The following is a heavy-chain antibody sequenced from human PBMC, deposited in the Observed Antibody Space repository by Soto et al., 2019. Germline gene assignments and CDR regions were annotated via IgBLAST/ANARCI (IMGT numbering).Heavy chain of an antibody. CDR3: AKESKGGSLGYCSDGNCYGNYFDY. Sequence: EVQLLESGGGLVQPGGSLRLSCAASGFTFSTYAMTWVRQAPGKGLEWVSAISGSGGSTYYADSVKGRFNISRDNSKNTLYVRMNSLRGEDTAVYYCAKESKGGSLGYCSDGNCYGNYFDYGGQGTLGTVSS. V-gene: IGHV3-23*01. J-gene: IGHJ4*02. CDR2: ISGSGGST. D-gene: IGHD2-15*01. CDR1: GFTFSTYA.